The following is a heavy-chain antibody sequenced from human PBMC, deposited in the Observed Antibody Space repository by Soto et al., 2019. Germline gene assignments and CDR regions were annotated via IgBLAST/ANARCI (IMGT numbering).Heavy chain of an antibody. J-gene: IGHJ4*01. Sequence: GGSLRLSCAASGFTVSSNYMSWVRQAPGKGLEWVSVIYSCGSTYYADSVKGRFTISRDNSKNTLYLQMNSLRAEDTAVYYCVTHRIEVVGTVAAYWGQGTLVTVSS. CDR1: GFTVSSNY. V-gene: IGHV3-66*03. D-gene: IGHD6-19*01. CDR2: IYSCGST. CDR3: VTHRIEVVGTVAAY.